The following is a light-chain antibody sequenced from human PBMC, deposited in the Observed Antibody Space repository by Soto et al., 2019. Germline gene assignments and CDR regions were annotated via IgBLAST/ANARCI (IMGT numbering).Light chain of an antibody. CDR2: DAS. CDR3: QQRSNWPPIT. Sequence: EIVLTQSPATLSLSPGERATLSCRASQSVSSYLAWYQQKPGQAPRLLIYDASNRATGIPARFSRSGSGTDFTLTIISLEPEDFAVYYCQQRSNWPPITFGQATRLEIK. CDR1: QSVSSY. V-gene: IGKV3-11*01. J-gene: IGKJ5*01.